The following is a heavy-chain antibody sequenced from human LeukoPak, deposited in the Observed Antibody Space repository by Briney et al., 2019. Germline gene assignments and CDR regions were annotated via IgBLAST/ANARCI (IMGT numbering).Heavy chain of an antibody. Sequence: ASVKVSCKASGYTFTSYAMHWVRQAPGQRLEWMGWINAGNGNTKYSQKFQGRVTITRDTSASTDYMELSSLRSDDTAVYYCARDHKVPPRAFDIWGQGTMVTVSS. CDR2: INAGNGNT. V-gene: IGHV1-3*01. CDR1: GYTFTSYA. J-gene: IGHJ3*02. CDR3: ARDHKVPPRAFDI.